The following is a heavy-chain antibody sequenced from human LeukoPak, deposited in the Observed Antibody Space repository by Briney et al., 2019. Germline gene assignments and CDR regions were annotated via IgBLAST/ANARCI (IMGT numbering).Heavy chain of an antibody. CDR3: TGGWFGES. CDR1: GSTLADHL. CDR2: VKTKASGGTE. J-gene: IGHJ5*02. D-gene: IGHD3-10*01. Sequence: PGGSLTLACTAAGSTLADHLMSWDRQAHGTLLEWVGFVKTKASGGTEENAASVTGRLSISRDDSKSIAYLQMNSLKNEDTAFYDGTGGWFGESWGQGTLVTVSS. V-gene: IGHV3-49*04.